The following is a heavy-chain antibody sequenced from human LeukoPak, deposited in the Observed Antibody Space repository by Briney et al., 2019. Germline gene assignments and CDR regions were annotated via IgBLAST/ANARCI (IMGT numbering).Heavy chain of an antibody. Sequence: PGGSLRLSCAAASGFSFSASWMKWVRQAPGKGLEWVASIKEDGSVTRYVDSVKGRFTISRDDAMNSLYLQMNNLRAEDTAVYYCARVLDTSGSYPLGYWGQGTLVTVSS. V-gene: IGHV3-7*01. J-gene: IGHJ4*02. CDR2: IKEDGSVT. CDR1: GFSFSASW. D-gene: IGHD3-10*01. CDR3: ARVLDTSGSYPLGY.